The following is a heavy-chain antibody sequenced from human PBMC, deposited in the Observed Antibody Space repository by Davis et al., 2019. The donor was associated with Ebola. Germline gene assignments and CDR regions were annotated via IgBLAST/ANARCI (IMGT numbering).Heavy chain of an antibody. CDR2: IYYSGST. V-gene: IGHV4-59*08. CDR1: GGSISSYY. J-gene: IGHJ5*02. CDR3: ARHTSRFDP. Sequence: MPSETLSLTCTVSGGSISSYYWSCIRQPPGKGLEWIGYIYYSGSTNYNPSLKSRVTISVDTSKNQFSLKLSSVTAADTAVYYCARHTSRFDPWGQGTLVTVSS. D-gene: IGHD3-16*01.